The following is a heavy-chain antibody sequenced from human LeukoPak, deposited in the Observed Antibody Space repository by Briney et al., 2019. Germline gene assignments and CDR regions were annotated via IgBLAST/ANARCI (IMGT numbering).Heavy chain of an antibody. Sequence: PGGSLRLSCAASGLTFNPYAMSWVRHAPGKGLEWVAGIGVVGDRACSADSVKGRFTISRDNSKDTLFLQMNSLKADDTAVYYCAKASRQAAVASPLDYWGQGSLVTVS. CDR3: AKASRQAAVASPLDY. CDR1: GLTFNPYA. D-gene: IGHD6-19*01. V-gene: IGHV3-23*01. CDR2: IGVVGDRA. J-gene: IGHJ4*02.